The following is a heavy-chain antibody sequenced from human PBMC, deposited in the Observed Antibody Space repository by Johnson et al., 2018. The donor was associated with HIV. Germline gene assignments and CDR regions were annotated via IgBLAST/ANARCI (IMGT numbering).Heavy chain of an antibody. Sequence: EVQLVESGGGLVQPGGSLRLSCAASGFTFSSYAMHWVRQPPGKGLEYVSAISSNGGSTYYANSVKGRFTISRDNSKNTLYLQMGSLRAEDMAVYYCNTDAFEIWGQGTMVTVSS. V-gene: IGHV3-64*01. J-gene: IGHJ3*02. CDR3: NTDAFEI. CDR1: GFTFSSYA. CDR2: ISSNGGST.